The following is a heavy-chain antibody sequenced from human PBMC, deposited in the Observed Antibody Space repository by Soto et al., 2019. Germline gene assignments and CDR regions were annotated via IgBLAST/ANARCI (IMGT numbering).Heavy chain of an antibody. CDR1: GGSISSSSYY. D-gene: IGHD2-8*01. Sequence: SETLSLTCTVSGGSISSSSYYWGWIRQPPGKGLEWIGSIYYSGSTYYNPSLKSRVTISVDTSKNQFSLKLSSVTAADTAVYYCAAYCTNGVCYDDPRHFDYWGQGTLVTVSA. J-gene: IGHJ4*02. CDR2: IYYSGST. V-gene: IGHV4-39*01. CDR3: AAYCTNGVCYDDPRHFDY.